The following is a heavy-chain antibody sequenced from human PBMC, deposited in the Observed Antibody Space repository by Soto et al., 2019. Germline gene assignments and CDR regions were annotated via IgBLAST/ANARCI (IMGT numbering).Heavy chain of an antibody. Sequence: TGGSLRLSCAASGFTFSTYDLSWVRQAPGEGLEWVSSISSSGGFTYYADSVEGRFTISRDNPRNTLYLQMNSLRGDDTAVYYCGRSSGWPRGYYGMDVWGQGTTVTVSS. V-gene: IGHV3-23*01. CDR2: ISSSGGFT. CDR1: GFTFSTYD. D-gene: IGHD6-19*01. CDR3: GRSSGWPRGYYGMDV. J-gene: IGHJ6*02.